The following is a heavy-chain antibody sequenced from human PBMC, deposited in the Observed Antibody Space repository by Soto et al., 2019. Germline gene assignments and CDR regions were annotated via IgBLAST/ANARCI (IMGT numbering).Heavy chain of an antibody. Sequence: QVQLVESGGGVVQPGRSLRLSCAASGFTFRSSGMHWVRQAPGKGLERVAVISYDGGNKYYGDSVRGRFTISRDNSNNTLYLEMKSLRVEDTAVYYCAKVRFGRGILSNTMDVWGQGTTVTVSS. V-gene: IGHV3-30*18. CDR3: AKVRFGRGILSNTMDV. CDR2: ISYDGGNK. D-gene: IGHD3-16*01. CDR1: GFTFRSSG. J-gene: IGHJ6*02.